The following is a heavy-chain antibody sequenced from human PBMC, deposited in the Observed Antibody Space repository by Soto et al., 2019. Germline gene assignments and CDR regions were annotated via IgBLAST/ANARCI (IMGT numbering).Heavy chain of an antibody. Sequence: EVQLVESGGGLVQPGGSLRLSCAASGFTFSSYWMHWVRQAPGKGLVWVSRINSDGSSTSYADSVKGRFTISRDNAKNTLYLQMNSLRAEDTAVYYCARDYDSWSGYPMGYYYYGMDVWGQGTTVTVSS. CDR3: ARDYDSWSGYPMGYYYYGMDV. CDR1: GFTFSSYW. CDR2: INSDGSST. V-gene: IGHV3-74*01. J-gene: IGHJ6*02. D-gene: IGHD3-3*01.